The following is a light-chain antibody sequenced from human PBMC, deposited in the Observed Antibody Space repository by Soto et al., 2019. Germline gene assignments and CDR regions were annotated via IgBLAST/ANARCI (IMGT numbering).Light chain of an antibody. CDR3: HQYNSWPRGT. Sequence: EIVLTQSPGTLSLSPGESATLSCRASQSVGRNYLAWFQHKPDQAPRLLIYDASNRATGVPDRFSGSGSGTDFTLTISSLQSEDSAVYYCHQYNSWPRGTFGPGTKVEIK. CDR1: QSVGRNY. J-gene: IGKJ3*01. V-gene: IGKV3-20*01. CDR2: DAS.